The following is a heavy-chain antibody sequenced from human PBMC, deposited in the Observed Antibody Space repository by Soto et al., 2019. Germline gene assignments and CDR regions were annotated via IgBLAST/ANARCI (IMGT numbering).Heavy chain of an antibody. Sequence: GGSLRLSCAASGFTFSSYGMHWVRQAPGKGLEWVAVIWYDGSNKYYADSVKGRFTISRDNSKNTLYLQMNSLRAEDTAVYYCARGSGRGWFYYYYGMDVWGQGTTVTVSS. J-gene: IGHJ6*02. CDR1: GFTFSSYG. CDR3: ARGSGRGWFYYYYGMDV. V-gene: IGHV3-33*01. D-gene: IGHD6-19*01. CDR2: IWYDGSNK.